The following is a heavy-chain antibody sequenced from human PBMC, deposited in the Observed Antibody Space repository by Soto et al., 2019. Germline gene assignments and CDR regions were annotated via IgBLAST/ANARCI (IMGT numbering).Heavy chain of an antibody. V-gene: IGHV1-8*01. Sequence: ASVKVSCKASGYTFTSHDINWVRQATGQGLEWMGWMNPNSGNTGYAQKFQGRVTMSRNTSISTAYMELSSLRSEDTAVYYCARGHAAAAGFDYWAQGTMVTFSS. CDR2: MNPNSGNT. D-gene: IGHD6-13*01. CDR3: ARGHAAAAGFDY. J-gene: IGHJ4*02. CDR1: GYTFTSHD.